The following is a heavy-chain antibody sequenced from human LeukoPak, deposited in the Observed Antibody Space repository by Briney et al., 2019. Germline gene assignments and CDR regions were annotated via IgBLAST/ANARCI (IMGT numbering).Heavy chain of an antibody. CDR3: ARGRVQSACTNGVCYRRRNYYYGMDV. V-gene: IGHV4-4*02. D-gene: IGHD2-8*01. J-gene: IGHJ6*02. CDR1: GGSISSSNW. CDR2: IYHSGST. Sequence: PSGTLSLTCAVSGGSISSSNWWSWVRPPPGKGLEWIGEIYHSGSTNYNPSLKSRVTISVDKSKNQFSLKLSSVTAADTAVYYCARGRVQSACTNGVCYRRRNYYYGMDVWGQGTTVTVSS.